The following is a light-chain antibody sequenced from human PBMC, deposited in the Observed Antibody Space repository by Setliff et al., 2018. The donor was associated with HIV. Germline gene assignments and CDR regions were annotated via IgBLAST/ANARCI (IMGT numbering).Light chain of an antibody. Sequence: QSALAQPPSASGSPGQSVTISCTGTSSDGGGYNYVSWYQQHPGKAPKLLIYKVSERPSGVPDRFSGSKSGNTASLTFSGLQAEDEADYYCSSYAGSNDLVFGGGTK. CDR1: SSDGGGYNY. V-gene: IGLV2-8*01. CDR3: SSYAGSNDLV. J-gene: IGLJ2*01. CDR2: KVS.